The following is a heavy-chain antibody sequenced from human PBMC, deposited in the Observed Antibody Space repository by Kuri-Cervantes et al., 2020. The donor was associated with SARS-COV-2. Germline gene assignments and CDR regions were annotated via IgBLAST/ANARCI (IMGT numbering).Heavy chain of an antibody. D-gene: IGHD4/OR15-4a*01. J-gene: IGHJ3*02. V-gene: IGHV4-59*04. Sequence: SETLSLTCTVSGGSISSHYWSWIRQPPGKGLEWIGSIYHSGSTYYNPSLKSRVTISVDTSKNQFSLKLSSVTAADTAVYYCAGTIMVQAFDIWGQGTMVTVSS. CDR2: IYHSGST. CDR3: AGTIMVQAFDI. CDR1: GGSISSHY.